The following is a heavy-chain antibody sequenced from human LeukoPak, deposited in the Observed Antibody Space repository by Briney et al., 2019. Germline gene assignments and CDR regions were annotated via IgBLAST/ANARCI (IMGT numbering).Heavy chain of an antibody. CDR3: ARGHPYYFYMDV. V-gene: IGHV3-7*01. CDR1: GFSFSGYW. J-gene: IGHJ6*03. Sequence: GGSLRLSCAALGFSFSGYWMTWVRQAPGEGLEWVANIKQAGSEKYYVDSVKGRFTISRDNAKNSLYLEMNSLRAEDTAVYYCARGHPYYFYMDVWGKGTTVTVSS. CDR2: IKQAGSEK.